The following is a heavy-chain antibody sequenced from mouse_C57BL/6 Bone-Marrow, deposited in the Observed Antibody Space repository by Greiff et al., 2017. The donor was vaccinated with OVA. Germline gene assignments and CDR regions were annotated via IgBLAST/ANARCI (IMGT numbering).Heavy chain of an antibody. Sequence: QVQLQQPGAELVMPGASVKLSCKASDYTFTSYWMHWVKQRPGQGLEWIGEIDPSDSYTNYNQKFKGKSTLTVDKSSSTAYMQLSSLTSEDSAVYYCAREGASNYDYWGQGTTLTVSS. V-gene: IGHV1-69*01. D-gene: IGHD2-5*01. CDR1: DYTFTSYW. J-gene: IGHJ2*01. CDR2: IDPSDSYT. CDR3: AREGASNYDY.